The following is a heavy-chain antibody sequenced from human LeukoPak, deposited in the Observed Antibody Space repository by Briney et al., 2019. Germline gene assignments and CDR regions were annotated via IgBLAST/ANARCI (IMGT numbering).Heavy chain of an antibody. CDR2: IYYSGGT. CDR3: ARVGNWGSSDY. CDR1: GGSFSGYY. D-gene: IGHD7-27*01. Sequence: PSETLSLTCAVYGGSFSGYYWGWIRQPPGKGLEWIGSIYYSGGTYYNPSLKSRVTISVDTSKNEFSLKLSFVTAADTAFYFCARVGNWGSSDYWGQGTLVTVSS. J-gene: IGHJ4*02. V-gene: IGHV4-34*01.